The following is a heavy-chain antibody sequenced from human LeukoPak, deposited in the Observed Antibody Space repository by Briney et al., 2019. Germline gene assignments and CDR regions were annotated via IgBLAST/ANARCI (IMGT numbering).Heavy chain of an antibody. CDR1: GYTFTGYY. Sequence: ASVKVSCKASGYTFTGYYMHWVRQAPGQGLEWMGWINPNSGGTTYAQKFLGKVTMTGDMSTSTVYMELSSLRSEDTAVYYCATGPGGYSSDWSVGEIDYWGQGTLVTVSS. D-gene: IGHD6-19*01. V-gene: IGHV1-2*02. CDR2: INPNSGGT. CDR3: ATGPGGYSSDWSVGEIDY. J-gene: IGHJ4*02.